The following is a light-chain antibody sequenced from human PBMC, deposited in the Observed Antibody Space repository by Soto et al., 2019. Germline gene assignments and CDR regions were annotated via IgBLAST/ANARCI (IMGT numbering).Light chain of an antibody. J-gene: IGLJ2*01. CDR3: QTWGTGIDVV. CDR2: LNSDGSH. Sequence: QSVLTQSPSASASLGASVKLTCTLNSGHSSYAIAWHQQQPEKGPRYLMKLNSDGSHSKGDVIPDRFSGSSSGAERYLTISSLQSEDESYYYCQTWGTGIDVVFCGGTKLTVL. V-gene: IGLV4-69*01. CDR1: SGHSSYA.